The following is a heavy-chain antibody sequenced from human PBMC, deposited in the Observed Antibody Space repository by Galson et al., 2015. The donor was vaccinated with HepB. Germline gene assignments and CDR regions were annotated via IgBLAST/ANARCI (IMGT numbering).Heavy chain of an antibody. CDR1: GGSISSYY. V-gene: IGHV4-59*01. Sequence: CTFSGGSISSYYWSWIRQPPGKGLEWIAYIFYSGGTRYNPSLKSRVTISVDTSKNQFSLRLRSVTAADTAVYYCARVLIDQDAFDIWGQGTMVTVSS. CDR2: IFYSGGT. D-gene: IGHD3-22*01. CDR3: ARVLIDQDAFDI. J-gene: IGHJ3*02.